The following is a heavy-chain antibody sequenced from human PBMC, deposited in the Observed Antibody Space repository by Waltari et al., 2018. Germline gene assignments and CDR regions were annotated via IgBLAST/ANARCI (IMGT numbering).Heavy chain of an antibody. Sequence: EVQLVESGGGLMQPGGSLRLSCAASGFTVSNNYMSWVRQAPGKGLDWVSVIDSGGTKHYADSVKGRFTISRDNSKNTLYLQMNSLRAEDTAVYYCARGAPRDWGQGTLVTVSS. J-gene: IGHJ4*02. V-gene: IGHV3-53*01. CDR3: ARGAPRD. CDR1: GFTVSNNY. CDR2: IDSGGTK.